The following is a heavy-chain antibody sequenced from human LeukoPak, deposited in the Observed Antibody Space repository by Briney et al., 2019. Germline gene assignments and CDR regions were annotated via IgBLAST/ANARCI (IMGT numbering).Heavy chain of an antibody. CDR3: ARDRSYYYDSSGYLDY. Sequence: ASVKVSCKASGYTFTSYGISWVRQAPGQGLEWMGWISAYNGNTNYAQKLQGRVTMTTDTSTSTAYMGLRSLRSDDTAVYYCARDRSYYYDSSGYLDYWGQGTLVTVSS. CDR1: GYTFTSYG. D-gene: IGHD3-22*01. J-gene: IGHJ4*02. V-gene: IGHV1-18*01. CDR2: ISAYNGNT.